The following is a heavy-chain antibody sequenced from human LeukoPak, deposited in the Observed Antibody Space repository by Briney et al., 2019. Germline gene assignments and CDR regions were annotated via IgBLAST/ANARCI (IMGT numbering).Heavy chain of an antibody. CDR1: GFTFSSYS. CDR2: ITSSGSSI. CDR3: GRDNRYGYDY. J-gene: IGHJ4*02. V-gene: IGHV3-48*04. Sequence: GGSLRLSCAASGFTFSSYSMNRVRQAPGKGLEWVSYITSSGSSIYSADSVKGRFTISRDNAKNSLYLQMNSLRAEDTAVYYCGRDNRYGYDYWGQGTLVTVSS. D-gene: IGHD5-24*01.